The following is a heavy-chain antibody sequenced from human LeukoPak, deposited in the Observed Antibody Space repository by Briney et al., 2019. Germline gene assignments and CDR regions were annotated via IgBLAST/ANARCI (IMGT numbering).Heavy chain of an antibody. J-gene: IGHJ3*02. V-gene: IGHV3-33*06. CDR2: IWYDGSNK. CDR3: AKGPQSVTTFAFDI. D-gene: IGHD4-17*01. CDR1: GFTFSSYG. Sequence: GGSLRLSCAASGFTFSSYGMHWVRQAPGKGLEWVAVIWYDGSNKYYADSVKGRFTISRDNSKNTLYLQMNSLRAEDTAVYYCAKGPQSVTTFAFDIWGQGTMVTVSS.